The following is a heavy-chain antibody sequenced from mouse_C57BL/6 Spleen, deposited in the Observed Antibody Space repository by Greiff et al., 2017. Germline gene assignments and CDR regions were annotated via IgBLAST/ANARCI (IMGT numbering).Heavy chain of an antibody. J-gene: IGHJ3*01. CDR3: ARSGVYYYGSSQSPFAY. Sequence: QVHVKQPGAELVMPGASVKLSCKASGYTFTSYWMHWVKQRPGQGLEWIGEIDPSDSYTNYNQKFKGKSTLTVDKSSSTAYMQLSSLTSEDSAVYYCARSGVYYYGSSQSPFAYWGQGTLVTVSA. CDR2: IDPSDSYT. D-gene: IGHD1-1*01. V-gene: IGHV1-69*01. CDR1: GYTFTSYW.